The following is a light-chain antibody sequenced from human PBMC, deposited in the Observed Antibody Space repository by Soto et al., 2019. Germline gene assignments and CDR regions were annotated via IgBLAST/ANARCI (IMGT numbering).Light chain of an antibody. V-gene: IGKV1-5*01. CDR2: DAS. J-gene: IGKJ4*01. Sequence: DIQMTQSPSTLSASVGDRITITCRASQSISSWLAWYQQKPGKAPKLLIYDASSLERGVPSRFSGSGSGTEFTLTISSLQPDDFATYYCQQYNSYSFTFGGGTKVDSK. CDR1: QSISSW. CDR3: QQYNSYSFT.